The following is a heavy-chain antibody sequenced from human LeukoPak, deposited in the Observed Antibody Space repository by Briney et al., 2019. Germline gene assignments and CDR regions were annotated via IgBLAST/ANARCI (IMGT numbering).Heavy chain of an antibody. J-gene: IGHJ4*02. CDR1: GFSFDTYT. CDR2: IAHNGGTK. Sequence: GVPLTLLCAPSGFSFDTYTMLWVRQSPGKGLECVSGIAHNGGTKYYADSVKGRFTTSRDNFKNTVYLQMARLRTEDMAVYYCAREYCTTNNCYNSGLDYWGQGPLVTVSS. D-gene: IGHD2-2*02. CDR3: AREYCTTNNCYNSGLDY. V-gene: IGHV3-64*02.